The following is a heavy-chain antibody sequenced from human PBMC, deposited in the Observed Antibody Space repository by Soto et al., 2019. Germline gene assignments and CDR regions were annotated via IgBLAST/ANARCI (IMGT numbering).Heavy chain of an antibody. V-gene: IGHV4-30-4*01. D-gene: IGHD4-17*01. Sequence: QVQLQESGPGLVQPSQTLSLTCTVSGGSFSSANHYWTWIRQPPGKGLEWIGYIYYSGSTYYNPSLKSRVIISLDTSKKQFSLKLSSVTAADTAVYYCASAHGDYPDFVYWGQGTLVTVSS. J-gene: IGHJ4*02. CDR1: GGSFSSANHY. CDR3: ASAHGDYPDFVY. CDR2: IYYSGST.